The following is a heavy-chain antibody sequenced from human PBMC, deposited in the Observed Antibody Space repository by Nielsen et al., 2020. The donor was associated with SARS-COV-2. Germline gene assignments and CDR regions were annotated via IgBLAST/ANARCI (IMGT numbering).Heavy chain of an antibody. D-gene: IGHD3-22*01. Sequence: GGSLRLSCAASGFSFNNYGMHWVRQAPGKGLEWVANIKQDGSEKYYADSVKGRFTISRDNSKNTLYLQMNSLRAEDTAVYYCAREGLSGYLDAFDIWGQGTMVTVSS. J-gene: IGHJ3*02. V-gene: IGHV3-30*02. CDR1: GFSFNNYG. CDR2: IKQDGSEK. CDR3: AREGLSGYLDAFDI.